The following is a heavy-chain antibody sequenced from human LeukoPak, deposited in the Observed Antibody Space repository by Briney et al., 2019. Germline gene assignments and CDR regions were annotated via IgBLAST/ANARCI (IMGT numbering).Heavy chain of an antibody. J-gene: IGHJ4*02. CDR1: GFAFSSQA. CDR3: AKDARRTSGWYFFDY. D-gene: IGHD6-19*01. V-gene: IGHV3-23*01. Sequence: GGSLRLSCAASGFAFSSQAMGWVRQAPGKGLEWVSVFCGSGGLTYYSLSVKGRFTISRVNSKHTLFLQLNRLRGHDPALHFCAKDARRTSGWYFFDYSGQGTLFTASS. CDR2: FCGSGGLT.